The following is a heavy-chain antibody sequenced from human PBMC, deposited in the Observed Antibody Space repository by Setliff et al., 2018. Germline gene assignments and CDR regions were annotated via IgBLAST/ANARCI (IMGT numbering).Heavy chain of an antibody. V-gene: IGHV4-59*01. CDR1: GGSISSYY. CDR3: ARGYRGVQAVYYYYYMDV. J-gene: IGHJ6*03. CDR2: IYYSGST. Sequence: PSETLSLTCTVSGGSISSYYWSWIRQPPGKGLEWIGYIYYSGSTNYNPSLKSRVTTSVDTSKNQFSLKLSSVTAADTAVYYCARGYRGVQAVYYYYYMDVWGKGTTVTVSS. D-gene: IGHD3-10*01.